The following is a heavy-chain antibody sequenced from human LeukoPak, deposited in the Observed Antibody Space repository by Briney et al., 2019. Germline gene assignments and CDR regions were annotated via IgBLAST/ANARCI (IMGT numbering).Heavy chain of an antibody. CDR1: GFTFSSYA. CDR3: ARDSDYGGIPSVDY. V-gene: IGHV3-30-3*01. J-gene: IGHJ4*02. D-gene: IGHD4-23*01. CDR2: ISYDGSNK. Sequence: GRSLRLSCAASGFTFSSYAMHWVRQAPGKGLEWVAVISYDGSNKYYADSVKGRFTISRDNSKNTLYLQMNSLRAEDTAVYYCARDSDYGGIPSVDYWGQGTLVTVSS.